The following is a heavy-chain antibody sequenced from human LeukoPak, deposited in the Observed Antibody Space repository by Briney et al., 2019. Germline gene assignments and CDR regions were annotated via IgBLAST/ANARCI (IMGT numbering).Heavy chain of an antibody. CDR2: IYYSGST. D-gene: IGHD6-6*01. V-gene: IGHV4-31*03. CDR3: AREDLRSSFDP. J-gene: IGHJ5*02. Sequence: SETLSLTCTVSGGSISSGGYYWSWIRQYPGKGLEWIGYIYYSGSTYYNPSLKSRVTISVDTSKNQFSLKLSSVTAADTAVYYCAREDLRSSFDPWGQGTLVTVSS. CDR1: GGSISSGGYY.